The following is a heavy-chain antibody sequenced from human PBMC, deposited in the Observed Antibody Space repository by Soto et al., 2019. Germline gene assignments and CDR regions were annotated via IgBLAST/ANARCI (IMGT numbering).Heavy chain of an antibody. D-gene: IGHD3-22*01. CDR1: GYTLTELS. CDR3: ATDLDSSGYYSPSFDY. CDR2: FDPEDGET. Sequence: GASVKVSCKVSGYTLTELSMHWVRQAPGKGLEWMGGFDPEDGETIYAQKFQGRVTMTEDTSTDTAYMELSSLRSEDTTVYYCATDLDSSGYYSPSFDYWGQGTLVTVSS. J-gene: IGHJ4*02. V-gene: IGHV1-24*01.